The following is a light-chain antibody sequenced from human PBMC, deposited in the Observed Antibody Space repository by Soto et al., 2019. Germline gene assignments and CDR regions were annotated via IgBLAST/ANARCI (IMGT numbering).Light chain of an antibody. CDR1: QSISIW. CDR3: QQYDDLPIT. CDR2: DAS. J-gene: IGKJ5*01. V-gene: IGKV1-5*01. Sequence: DIQMTQSPSTLSASVGDRVTITCRASQSISIWLAWYQQKPGKAPKVLIWDASSLQRGVPSRFRGSGSGTEFSFNITSLQPEDVATYYCQQYDDLPITFGQGTRLEIK.